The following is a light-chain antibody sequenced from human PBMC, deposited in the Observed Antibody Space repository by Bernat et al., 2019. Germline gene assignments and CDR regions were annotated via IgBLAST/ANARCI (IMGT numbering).Light chain of an antibody. CDR1: QSVSSN. CDR3: QQYGSSQIT. J-gene: IGKJ5*01. V-gene: IGKV3-20*01. CDR2: GTS. Sequence: EIVMTQSPATLSVSPGERATLSCRASQSVSSNLAWYQQKPGQAPRLLIYGTSSRATGIPDRVSGSRSGTDFTLTINRLEPEDFAVYYCQQYGSSQITFGQGTRLEIK.